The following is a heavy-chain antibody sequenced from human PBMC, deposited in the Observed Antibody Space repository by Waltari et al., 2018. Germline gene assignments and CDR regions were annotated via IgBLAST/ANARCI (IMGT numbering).Heavy chain of an antibody. D-gene: IGHD3-3*01. J-gene: IGHJ4*02. CDR3: ARRSLLRFLDY. CDR1: GYTFSTNY. CDR2: FFPMDGGT. Sequence: QVQLVQSGAEVRKPGASVNVSCQTSGYTFSTNYIHWLRQAPGQGLEWMGVFFPMDGGTTYAQKFQGRVTMTSDTSTSTVYMELSSLRSEDTAVYYCARRSLLRFLDYWGQGTLVTVSS. V-gene: IGHV1-46*01.